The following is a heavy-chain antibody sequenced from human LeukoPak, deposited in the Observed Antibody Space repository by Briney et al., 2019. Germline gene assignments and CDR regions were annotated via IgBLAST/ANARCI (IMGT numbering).Heavy chain of an antibody. CDR3: TRDLMDYDVSTGLHHYYMDV. V-gene: IGHV3-20*04. CDR2: INWNGGGT. Sequence: GGSLRLSCAASGFTFDEYGMSWVRQAPGKGLEWVSAINWNGGGTGYADSVKGRFTISRDNAKSSLYLQMNSLRVEDTAVYYCTRDLMDYDVSTGLHHYYMDVWGQGTTVTVSS. CDR1: GFTFDEYG. D-gene: IGHD3-9*01. J-gene: IGHJ6*02.